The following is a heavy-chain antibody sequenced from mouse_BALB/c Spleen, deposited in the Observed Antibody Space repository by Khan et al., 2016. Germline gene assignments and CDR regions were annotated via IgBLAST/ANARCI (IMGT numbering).Heavy chain of an antibody. J-gene: IGHJ2*01. V-gene: IGHV14-3*02. Sequence: VQLKESGAELVKPGASVTLSCTASGFNIKDTYMHWVKQRPEQGLEWIGRIDPANGNTKYDPKFQGKATITADTSSNTAYLKLRSRTSEDTAVYYGARGESLDYWGQGTTLTVSS. CDR3: ARGESLDY. CDR2: IDPANGNT. CDR1: GFNIKDTY.